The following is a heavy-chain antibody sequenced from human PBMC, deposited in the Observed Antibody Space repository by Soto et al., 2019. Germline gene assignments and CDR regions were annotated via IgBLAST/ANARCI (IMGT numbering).Heavy chain of an antibody. V-gene: IGHV4-59*02. CDR2: ILYSGST. D-gene: IGHD5-12*01. CDR1: GGSVTGYH. Sequence: QVQLQESGPGLVKPSETLSLTCTVSGGSVTGYHWSWIRQPPGKGLEWIGYILYSGSTKYNPSLQSRVAISIDTSKHQFSLKPSSVTASATAGSYWAGYMEGFGGRGYWCQGPRVPVSS. J-gene: IGHJ4*02. CDR3: AGYMEGFGGRGY.